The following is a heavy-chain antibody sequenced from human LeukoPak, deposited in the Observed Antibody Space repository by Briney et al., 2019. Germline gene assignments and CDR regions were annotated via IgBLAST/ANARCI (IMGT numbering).Heavy chain of an antibody. D-gene: IGHD6-13*01. CDR2: IYSGGST. CDR1: GFTFNAFA. V-gene: IGHV3-66*01. J-gene: IGHJ6*02. Sequence: PGGSLRLSCAASGFTFNAFAMSWVRQAPGRGLEWVSVIYSGGSTYYVDSVKGRFTISRDNSKNTLHLLMNSLRAEDTAVYFCARSKPPAVKDYYGLDVWGQGTTVTVSS. CDR3: ARSKPPAVKDYYGLDV.